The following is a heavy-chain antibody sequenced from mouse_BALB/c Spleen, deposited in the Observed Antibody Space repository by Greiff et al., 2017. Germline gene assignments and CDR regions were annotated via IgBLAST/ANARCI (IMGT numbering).Heavy chain of an antibody. Sequence: EVMLVESGGGLVQPGGSLRLSCATSGFTFTDYYMSWVRQPPGKALEWLGFIRNKANGYTTEYSASVKGRFTISRDNSQSILYLQMNTLRAEDSATYYCAREIRAGIYYGNYDAMDYWGQGTSVTVSS. CDR1: GFTFTDYY. D-gene: IGHD2-1*01. CDR2: IRNKANGYTT. CDR3: AREIRAGIYYGNYDAMDY. V-gene: IGHV7-3*02. J-gene: IGHJ4*01.